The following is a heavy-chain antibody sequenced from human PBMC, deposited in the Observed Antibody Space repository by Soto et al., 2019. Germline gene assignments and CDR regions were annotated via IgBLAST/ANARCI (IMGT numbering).Heavy chain of an antibody. V-gene: IGHV3-66*04. CDR3: AKHYKYGMDV. CDR2: SGSGGST. CDR1: GFTVSSNY. J-gene: IGHJ6*02. D-gene: IGHD1-1*01. Sequence: GGSLRLSCAASGFTVSSNYMSWVRQAPGKGLEWVSVSGSGGSTYYADSVKGRFTISRDYSKITLYLQMNSLRAEDTAVYYCAKHYKYGMDVWGQGTTVTVSS.